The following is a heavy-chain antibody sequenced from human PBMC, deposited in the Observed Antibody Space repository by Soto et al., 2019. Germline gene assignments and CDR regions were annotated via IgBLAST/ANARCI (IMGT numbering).Heavy chain of an antibody. Sequence: TSETLSLTCAVYGGSFSGYYWSWIRQPPGKGLEWIGEINHRGSTNYNPSLKSRVTISVDTSKNQFSLKLSSVTAADTAVYYCARLRDYGSGSPYYYYGMDVWGQGTTVTVSS. D-gene: IGHD3-10*01. J-gene: IGHJ6*02. CDR3: ARLRDYGSGSPYYYYGMDV. CDR1: GGSFSGYY. V-gene: IGHV4-34*01. CDR2: INHRGST.